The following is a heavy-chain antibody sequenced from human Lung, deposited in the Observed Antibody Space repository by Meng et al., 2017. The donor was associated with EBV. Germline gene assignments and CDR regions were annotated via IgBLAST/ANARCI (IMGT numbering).Heavy chain of an antibody. D-gene: IGHD3-22*01. CDR2: INHSGST. V-gene: IGHV4-34*01. CDR1: GGSFSGYY. J-gene: IGHJ4*02. CDR3: ARGRIIGDSSGYSDY. Sequence: QWQLKQWGAGLLKPSESLSLTCAVYGGSFSGYYWSWIRQPPGKGLEWIGEINHSGSTNYNPSLKSRVTISVDTSKNQFSLKLSSVTAADTAVYYCARGRIIGDSSGYSDYWGQGTLVTVSS.